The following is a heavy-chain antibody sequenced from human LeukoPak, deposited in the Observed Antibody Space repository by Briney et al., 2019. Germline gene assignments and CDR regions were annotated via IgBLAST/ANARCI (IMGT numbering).Heavy chain of an antibody. V-gene: IGHV1-3*01. Sequence: ASVKVSCKASGYSFRSYALHWVRQAPGQRLEWMGWIHCGNGDTRYSEKVQGRVTISRDTAANTVYIELNSLRSEDTSIYYCVRDGVVAHESGWYDYWGQGTLVTVSS. CDR1: GYSFRSYA. D-gene: IGHD6-19*01. CDR3: VRDGVVAHESGWYDY. CDR2: IHCGNGDT. J-gene: IGHJ4*02.